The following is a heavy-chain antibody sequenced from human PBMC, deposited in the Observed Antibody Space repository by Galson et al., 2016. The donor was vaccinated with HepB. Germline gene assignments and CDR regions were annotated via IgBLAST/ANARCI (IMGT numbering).Heavy chain of an antibody. D-gene: IGHD2-2*02. Sequence: QSGAEVKKPGESLKISCKDRGDDFVSPWIGWVRQMPGKGLEWMGIIYAGASDARYSPSFQGQVTFSAAKSITTVYLQWSSLKAPDTAIYYCARQGKHTLAFVEWGQGTLVSVSS. CDR3: ARQGKHTLAFVE. V-gene: IGHV5-51*01. CDR2: IYAGASDA. CDR1: GDDFVSPW. J-gene: IGHJ4*02.